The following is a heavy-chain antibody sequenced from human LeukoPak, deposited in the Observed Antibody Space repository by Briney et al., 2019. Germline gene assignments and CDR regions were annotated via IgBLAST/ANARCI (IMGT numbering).Heavy chain of an antibody. Sequence: SVKVSCKASVGTFSSYAISWVRQAPGQGLEWMGGIIPIFGTANYAQKFQGRVTITADESTSTAYMELSSLRSEDTAVYYCARVENDYGDYEYPYWGQGTLVTVSS. V-gene: IGHV1-69*13. CDR1: VGTFSSYA. CDR2: IIPIFGTA. D-gene: IGHD4-17*01. CDR3: ARVENDYGDYEYPY. J-gene: IGHJ4*02.